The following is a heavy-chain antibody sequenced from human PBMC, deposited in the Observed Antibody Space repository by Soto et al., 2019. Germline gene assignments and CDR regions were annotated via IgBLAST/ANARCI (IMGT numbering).Heavy chain of an antibody. D-gene: IGHD3-3*01. CDR2: ISGSGSST. CDR3: AKRLFCSGYNWFDP. J-gene: IGHJ5*02. Sequence: QTGGSLRLSCAASGFTFSSYAMSWVRQAPGKGLEWVSAISGSGSSTYYADSVKGRFTISRDNSKNTLYLQMNSLRAEDTAVYYCAKRLFCSGYNWFDPWGQGTLVTVSS. CDR1: GFTFSSYA. V-gene: IGHV3-23*01.